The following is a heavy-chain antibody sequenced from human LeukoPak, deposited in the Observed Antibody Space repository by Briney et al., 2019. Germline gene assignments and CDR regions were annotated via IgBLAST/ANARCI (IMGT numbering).Heavy chain of an antibody. V-gene: IGHV3-23*01. CDR3: ARDYGDYVRY. Sequence: GGSLRLSCAASGFTFSSYAMSWVRQAPGKGLEWVSAISGSGGSTYYAGSVKGRFTISRDNSKNTLYLQMNSLRAEDTAVYYCARDYGDYVRYWGQGTLVTVSS. CDR2: ISGSGGST. J-gene: IGHJ4*02. CDR1: GFTFSSYA. D-gene: IGHD4-17*01.